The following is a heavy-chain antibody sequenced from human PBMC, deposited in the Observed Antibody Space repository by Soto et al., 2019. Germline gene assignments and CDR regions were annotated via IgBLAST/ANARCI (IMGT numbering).Heavy chain of an antibody. V-gene: IGHV3-21*01. J-gene: IGHJ4*02. D-gene: IGHD3-22*01. CDR2: ISSSSTYI. Sequence: EVQLVESGGDVVQPGGSLRLSCAASGFMFSGFWMHWVRQVPGKGLVWVSSISSSSTYIYYADSLKGRFTISRDNAKNSLYLQMNGLRAEDTAVYYCARDRVEGDYDSSGYSLWGQGTLVTVSS. CDR1: GFMFSGFW. CDR3: ARDRVEGDYDSSGYSL.